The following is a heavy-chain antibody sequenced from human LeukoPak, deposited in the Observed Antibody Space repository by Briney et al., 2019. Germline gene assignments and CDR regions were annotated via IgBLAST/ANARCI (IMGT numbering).Heavy chain of an antibody. CDR2: ISAYNGNT. CDR3: ARDQSLVAYSSTWFDY. V-gene: IGHV1-18*01. J-gene: IGHJ4*02. Sequence: AAVRVSCKASGYTFTNYGISWVRQAPGQGVEWRGWISAYNGNTDYAQYLQCRVTMTTDTLTSTAYMELRSLRSDDTAVYYCARDQSLVAYSSTWFDYWGQGTPVTVSS. CDR1: GYTFTNYG. D-gene: IGHD6-13*01.